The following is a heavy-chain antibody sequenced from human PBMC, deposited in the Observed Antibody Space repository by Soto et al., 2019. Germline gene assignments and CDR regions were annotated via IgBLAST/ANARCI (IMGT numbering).Heavy chain of an antibody. Sequence: EGQLVESGGGLVQAGGSLRLTCEGFGLTFSPYWMTWVRQAPGKGLEWVASIKEDGRVKHDADSVKGRFTVSRDNVKRAMFLQMTSVRADDTAGYFCARDVSSEYASILDVWGRGARGTVSS. CDR2: IKEDGRVK. J-gene: IGHJ4*02. CDR3: ARDVSSEYASILDV. D-gene: IGHD3-3*01. V-gene: IGHV3-7*03. CDR1: GLTFSPYW.